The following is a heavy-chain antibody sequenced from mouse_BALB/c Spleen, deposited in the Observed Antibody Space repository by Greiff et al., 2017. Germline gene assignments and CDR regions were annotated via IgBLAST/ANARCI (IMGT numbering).Heavy chain of an antibody. D-gene: IGHD1-1*02. Sequence: EVQLQQSGPGLVKPSQSLSLTCTVTGYSITSDYAWNWIRQFPGNKLEWMGYISYSGSTSYNPSLKSRISITRDTSKNQFFLQLNSVTTEDTATYYCARRGVEYWYFDVWGAGTTVTVSS. V-gene: IGHV3-2*02. CDR3: ARRGVEYWYFDV. CDR1: GYSITSDYA. CDR2: ISYSGST. J-gene: IGHJ1*01.